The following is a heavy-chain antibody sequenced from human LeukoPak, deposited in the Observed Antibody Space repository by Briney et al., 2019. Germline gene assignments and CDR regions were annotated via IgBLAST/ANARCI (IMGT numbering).Heavy chain of an antibody. CDR2: ISSSSSYI. CDR3: ARDIGNGMDV. V-gene: IGHV3-21*01. D-gene: IGHD2-15*01. J-gene: IGHJ6*02. Sequence: GGSLTLSCAASGFTFSTYSMNWVRQAPGKGLEWVSSISSSSSYIYYADSVKGRFTISRDNAKNSLYLQMNSLRAEDTAVYYCARDIGNGMDVWGQGTTVTVSS. CDR1: GFTFSTYS.